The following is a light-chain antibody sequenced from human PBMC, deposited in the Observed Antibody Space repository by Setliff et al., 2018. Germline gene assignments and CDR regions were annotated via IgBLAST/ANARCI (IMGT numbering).Light chain of an antibody. Sequence: QSALAQPASVSGSPGQSITISCTGTSSDVGTYNLVSWYQHHPGKAPKVMIYEDTKRPSGVSNRFSGSKSGNTASLTISGLQVEDEADYYCCSYAGSSTWVLGGGTKVTVL. CDR1: SSDVGTYNL. CDR2: EDT. CDR3: CSYAGSSTWV. V-gene: IGLV2-23*01. J-gene: IGLJ3*02.